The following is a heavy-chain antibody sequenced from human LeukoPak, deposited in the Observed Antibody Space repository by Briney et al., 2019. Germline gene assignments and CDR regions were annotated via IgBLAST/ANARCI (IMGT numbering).Heavy chain of an antibody. Sequence: SETLSLTCTVSGGSISSSSYYWGWIRQPPGKGLEWIGSIYYSGSTYYDPSLKSRVTISVDTSKNQFSLKLSSVTAADTAVYYCARALRIAAAGTLFDYWGQGTLVTVSS. CDR1: GGSISSSSYY. CDR3: ARALRIAAAGTLFDY. V-gene: IGHV4-39*01. CDR2: IYYSGST. D-gene: IGHD6-13*01. J-gene: IGHJ4*02.